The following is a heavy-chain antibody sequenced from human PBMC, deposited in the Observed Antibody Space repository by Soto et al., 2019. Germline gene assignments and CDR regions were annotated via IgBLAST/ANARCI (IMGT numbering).Heavy chain of an antibody. CDR1: GFSFSSYT. J-gene: IGHJ4*02. CDR3: AKAKLGAMAPLDS. CDR2: ISGSGSAT. V-gene: IGHV3-23*01. D-gene: IGHD1-7*01. Sequence: GGSLSLSCAASGFSFSSYTMSLVRQSPGKTLEWVSTISGSGSATYYADSVKGRITISRDNSQNTLYFQLNSLRAEDTAVYYCAKAKLGAMAPLDSRGQRTLVTVSS.